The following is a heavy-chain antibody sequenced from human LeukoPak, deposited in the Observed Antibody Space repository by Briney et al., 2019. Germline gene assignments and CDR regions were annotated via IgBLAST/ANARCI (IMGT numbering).Heavy chain of an antibody. CDR1: GFTFDDYG. V-gene: IGHV3-20*04. J-gene: IGHJ6*03. CDR3: AREIFEYDSGYDFFYYYYMDV. Sequence: GGSLRLSCAASGFTFDDYGMSWVRQAPGKGLEWVSGINWNGGSTGYADSVKGRFTISRDNAKNSLYLQMNSLRAEDTALYYCAREIFEYDSGYDFFYYYYMDVWGEGTTVTVSS. D-gene: IGHD5-12*01. CDR2: INWNGGST.